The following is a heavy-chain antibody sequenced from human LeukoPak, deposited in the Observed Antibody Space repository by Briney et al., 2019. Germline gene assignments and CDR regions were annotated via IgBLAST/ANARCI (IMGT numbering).Heavy chain of an antibody. D-gene: IGHD4-23*01. CDR1: GASVSSGDYY. J-gene: IGHJ6*02. V-gene: IGHV4-31*03. CDR2: IHYSGPT. Sequence: SQTLSLTCTVSGASVSSGDYYWSWLRQHPGKGLEWIGYIHYSGPTYSNPSLKSRVTMSVDTSKNQFSLKLSSVTAADTAVYYCARERDYGGNSFYYYGMDVWGQGTTVTVSS. CDR3: ARERDYGGNSFYYYGMDV.